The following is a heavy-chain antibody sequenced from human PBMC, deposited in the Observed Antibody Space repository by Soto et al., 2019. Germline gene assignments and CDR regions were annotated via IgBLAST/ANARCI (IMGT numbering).Heavy chain of an antibody. D-gene: IGHD1-26*01. Sequence: GGSLRLSCAASGVIFSNFGMHWVRQAPGKGLEWVGIIWHDGSNEYYADSVEGRFTISRDNSKNTVYLQMNSLRGEDTGIYYCAGFYVAAGAAPLEYWGQGTLVTVSS. V-gene: IGHV3-33*01. J-gene: IGHJ4*02. CDR1: GVIFSNFG. CDR2: IWHDGSNE. CDR3: AGFYVAAGAAPLEY.